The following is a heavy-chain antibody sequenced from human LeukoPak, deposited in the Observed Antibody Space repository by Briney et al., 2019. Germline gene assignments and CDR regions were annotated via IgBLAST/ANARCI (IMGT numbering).Heavy chain of an antibody. CDR1: GFTFSSYS. D-gene: IGHD6-6*01. CDR2: ISTSSSYI. J-gene: IGHJ4*02. Sequence: GGSLRLSCAASGFTFSSYSMNWVRQAPGKGLEWVSSISTSSSYIYYADSVKGRFTISRDNAKNSLYLQVNSLRAEDTAVYYCARDLRKEYSSSSPEDYWGQGTLVTVSS. CDR3: ARDLRKEYSSSSPEDY. V-gene: IGHV3-21*01.